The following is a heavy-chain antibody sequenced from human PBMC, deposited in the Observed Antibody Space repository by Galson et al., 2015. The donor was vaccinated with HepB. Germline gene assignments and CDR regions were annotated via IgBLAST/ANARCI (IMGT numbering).Heavy chain of an antibody. CDR3: ARFVTYYYDSSGPEVDY. D-gene: IGHD3-22*01. V-gene: IGHV1-69*13. J-gene: IGHJ4*02. CDR1: GGTFSSYA. Sequence: SVKVSCKASGGTFSSYAISWVRQAPGQGLEWMGGIIPIFGTANYAQKFQGRVTITADESTSTAYMELSSLRSEDTAVYYCARFVTYYYDSSGPEVDYWGQGTLVTVSS. CDR2: IIPIFGTA.